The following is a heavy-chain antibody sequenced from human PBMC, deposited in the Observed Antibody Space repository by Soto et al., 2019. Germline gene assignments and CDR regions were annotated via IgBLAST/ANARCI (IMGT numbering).Heavy chain of an antibody. CDR2: INPSGST. CDR1: GGSFSGNY. V-gene: IGHV4-34*01. J-gene: IGHJ4*02. CDR3: ARGSSSGSYWAY. D-gene: IGHD3-10*01. Sequence: PSETLSLTCAVYGGSFSGNYWSWVRQPPGKGLEWIGEINPSGSTNYNPSLKSRVTISLDTSKNQFSLKLSSVTAADTAVYYCARGSSSGSYWAYWGQGTLVTVS.